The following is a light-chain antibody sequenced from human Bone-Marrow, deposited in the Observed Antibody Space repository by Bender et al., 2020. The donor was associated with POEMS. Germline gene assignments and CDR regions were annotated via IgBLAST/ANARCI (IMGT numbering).Light chain of an antibody. V-gene: IGLV2-23*02. Sequence: QSALTQPAAVSGSPGQSITISCTGTSGDVGRFDLVSWYQQHPGKAPQVLIHDVTDRPSGVANRFSGSKSGNTASLTISGLLAEDEGDYYCCSYTGRLSVVFGGGTKVTVL. CDR3: CSYTGRLSVV. CDR2: DVT. CDR1: SGDVGRFDL. J-gene: IGLJ2*01.